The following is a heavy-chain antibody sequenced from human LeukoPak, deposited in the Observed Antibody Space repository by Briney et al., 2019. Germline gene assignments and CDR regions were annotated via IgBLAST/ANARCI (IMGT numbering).Heavy chain of an antibody. D-gene: IGHD5-18*01. Sequence: SETLSLTCTVTGGSISSSSYYWGWIRQPPGKGLEWIGSIYYSGSTSYNPSLKSRVTISVDTSKNQFSLKLSSVTAADTAVYYCARPPTGGYSYGSPFDYWGQGTLVTVSS. CDR2: IYYSGST. CDR1: GGSISSSSYY. CDR3: ARPPTGGYSYGSPFDY. V-gene: IGHV4-39*01. J-gene: IGHJ4*02.